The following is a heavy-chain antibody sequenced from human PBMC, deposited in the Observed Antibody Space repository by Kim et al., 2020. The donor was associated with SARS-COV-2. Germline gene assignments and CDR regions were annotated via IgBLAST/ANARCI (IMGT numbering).Heavy chain of an antibody. CDR2: INHSGST. D-gene: IGHD3-16*01. J-gene: IGHJ4*02. Sequence: SETLSLTCAVYGGSFSGYYWSWIRQPPGKGLEWIGEINHSGSTNYNPSLKRRVTISVDTSKNQFSLKLSSVTAADTAVYYCARDPGGTGLDYWGQGTLVTVSS. CDR1: GGSFSGYY. CDR3: ARDPGGTGLDY. V-gene: IGHV4-34*01.